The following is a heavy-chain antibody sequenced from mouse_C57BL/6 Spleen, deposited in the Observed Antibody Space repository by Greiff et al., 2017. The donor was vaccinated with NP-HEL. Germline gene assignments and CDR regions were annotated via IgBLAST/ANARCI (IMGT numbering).Heavy chain of an antibody. D-gene: IGHD1-1*01. Sequence: VQLQQSGPELVKPGASVKMSCKASGFTFTDYNMHWVKQSHGKSLEWIGYINPNNGGTSYNQKFKGKATLTVNKSSSTAYMELRSLTSEDSAVYYCAIYYGSSLFAYWGQGTLVTVSA. CDR2: INPNNGGT. V-gene: IGHV1-22*01. CDR3: AIYYGSSLFAY. J-gene: IGHJ3*01. CDR1: GFTFTDYN.